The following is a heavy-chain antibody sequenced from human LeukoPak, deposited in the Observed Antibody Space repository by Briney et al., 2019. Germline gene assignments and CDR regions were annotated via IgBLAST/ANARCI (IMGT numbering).Heavy chain of an antibody. J-gene: IGHJ4*02. Sequence: GGSLRLSCAASEFTVSSNYMNWVRQAPGKGLEWVSVIYSGGSTYYADSVKGRFTISRDNSKNILYLQMNSLRAEDTAVYYCAGGARRQQPFDYWGQGTLVTVSS. CDR3: AGGARRQQPFDY. CDR2: IYSGGST. V-gene: IGHV3-66*01. D-gene: IGHD6-13*01. CDR1: EFTVSSNY.